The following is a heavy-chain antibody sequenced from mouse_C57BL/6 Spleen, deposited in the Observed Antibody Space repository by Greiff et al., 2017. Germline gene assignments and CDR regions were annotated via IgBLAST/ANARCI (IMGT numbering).Heavy chain of an antibody. Sequence: EVKLMASGGGLVKPGGSLKLSCAASGFTFSDYGMHWVRQAPEKGLEWVAYISSGSSTIYYADTVKGRFTISRDNAKNTLFLQMTSLRSEDTAMYYCASDGYYAMDYWGQGTSVTVSS. V-gene: IGHV5-17*01. D-gene: IGHD2-3*01. J-gene: IGHJ4*01. CDR3: ASDGYYAMDY. CDR1: GFTFSDYG. CDR2: ISSGSSTI.